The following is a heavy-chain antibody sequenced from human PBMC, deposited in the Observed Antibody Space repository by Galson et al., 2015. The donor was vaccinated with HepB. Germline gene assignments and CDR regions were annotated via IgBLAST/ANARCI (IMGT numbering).Heavy chain of an antibody. CDR3: ARDQGPYGSGSFHFDH. V-gene: IGHV7-4-1*02. D-gene: IGHD3-10*01. J-gene: IGHJ5*02. CDR1: GYTFTSYA. CDR2: INTNTGNP. Sequence: SVKVSCKASGYTFTSYAMNWVRQAPGQGLEWMGWINTNTGNPTYAQGFPGRFVFSLDTSVSTAYLQMSSLKAEDTAVYYCARDQGPYGSGSFHFDHWGQGTLVTVSS.